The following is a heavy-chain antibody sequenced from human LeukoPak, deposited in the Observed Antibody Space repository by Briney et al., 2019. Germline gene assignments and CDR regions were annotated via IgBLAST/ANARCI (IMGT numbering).Heavy chain of an antibody. D-gene: IGHD5-24*01. Sequence: SQTLSLTCTVVGGSISSYYWSWIRQPPGRGLDWIGDIYYSGGTTYKPSLKSRVTISVDTSKNQFSLKLSSVTAADTAVYYCARTVATIPPEPFDYWGQGTLVTVSS. CDR3: ARTVATIPPEPFDY. V-gene: IGHV4-59*01. CDR1: GGSISSYY. CDR2: IYYSGGT. J-gene: IGHJ4*02.